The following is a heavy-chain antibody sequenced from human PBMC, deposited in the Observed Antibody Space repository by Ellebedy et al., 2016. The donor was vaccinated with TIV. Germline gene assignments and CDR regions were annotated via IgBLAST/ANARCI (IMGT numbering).Heavy chain of an antibody. V-gene: IGHV3-7*03. CDR1: RFILNNYW. CDR3: ARGPRGLHTSLAY. J-gene: IGHJ4*02. CDR2: IQQDGSGE. D-gene: IGHD5/OR15-5a*01. Sequence: PGGSLRLSCAASRFILNNYWMSWVRQAPGKGLEWVAAIQQDGSGEYYVDSVKGRFTISRDNAKSSLYLQMNSLRAEDTAMYYCARGPRGLHTSLAYWGQGTLVTVSS.